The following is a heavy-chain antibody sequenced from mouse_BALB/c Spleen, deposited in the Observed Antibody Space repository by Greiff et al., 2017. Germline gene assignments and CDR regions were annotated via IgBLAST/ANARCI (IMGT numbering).Heavy chain of an antibody. CDR2: ISSGGGST. CDR1: GFAFSSYD. Sequence: EVKLVESGGGLVKPGGSLKLSCAASGFAFSSYDMSWVRQTPEKRLEWVAYISSGGGSTYYSDTVKGRFTISRDNAKNTLYLQMSSLKSEDTAMYYCARRRHYYAMDYWGQGNSVTVSS. V-gene: IGHV5-12-1*01. CDR3: ARRRHYYAMDY. J-gene: IGHJ4*01.